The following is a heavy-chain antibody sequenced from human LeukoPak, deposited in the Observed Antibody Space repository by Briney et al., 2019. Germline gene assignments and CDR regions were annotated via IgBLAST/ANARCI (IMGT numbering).Heavy chain of an antibody. D-gene: IGHD1-26*01. CDR1: GYTFTSYG. CDR3: ARDQGDSGSYGNFDY. Sequence: GASVKVSCKASGYTFTSYGISWVRQAPGQGLEWMGWISAYNGNTNYAQKLQGRVTMTTDTSTSTAYMELRSLRSDDTAVYYCARDQGDSGSYGNFDYWGQGTLVTVSS. CDR2: ISAYNGNT. J-gene: IGHJ4*02. V-gene: IGHV1-18*01.